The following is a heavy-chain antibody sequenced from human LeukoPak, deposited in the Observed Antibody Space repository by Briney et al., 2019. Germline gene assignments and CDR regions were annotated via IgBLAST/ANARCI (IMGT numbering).Heavy chain of an antibody. Sequence: LGESLKISCKGSGYIFTSYWIGWVRQLPGKGLEWVGIIFPGDSDSRYSPSLQGQVTISADTSISTAYLQWSSLKASDTAMYFCARPYSSGWPYSFEYWGQGTLVTVSS. CDR3: ARPYSSGWPYSFEY. D-gene: IGHD6-19*01. J-gene: IGHJ4*02. CDR1: GYIFTSYW. CDR2: IFPGDSDS. V-gene: IGHV5-51*01.